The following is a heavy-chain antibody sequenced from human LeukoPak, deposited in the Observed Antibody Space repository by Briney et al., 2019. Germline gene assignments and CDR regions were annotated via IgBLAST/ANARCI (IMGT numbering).Heavy chain of an antibody. Sequence: GGSLRLSCAVSGLTFSRYAMSWVRQAPGKGLEWVSAISESGAGTYYADSVKGRFTISRDNSKDTLSLHMNSLRAEDTAVYYCAKDIAQGYTFGSIEQDYWGQGTLVTVSS. J-gene: IGHJ4*02. CDR3: AKDIAQGYTFGSIEQDY. V-gene: IGHV3-23*01. CDR2: ISESGAGT. D-gene: IGHD5-18*01. CDR1: GLTFSRYA.